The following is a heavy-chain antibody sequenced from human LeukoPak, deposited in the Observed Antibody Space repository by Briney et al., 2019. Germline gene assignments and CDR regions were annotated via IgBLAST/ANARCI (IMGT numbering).Heavy chain of an antibody. Sequence: PGGSLRLSCAASGFTFEDYGMRRVRRARGEVVEWVSGINWNGGSTGYADSVKGRFTISRDNAKNSLYLQMNSLRVEDTALYYCARVQRELMWYYFDYWGQGTLVTVSS. D-gene: IGHD1-1*01. CDR3: ARVQRELMWYYFDY. CDR1: GFTFEDYG. CDR2: INWNGGST. V-gene: IGHV3-20*04. J-gene: IGHJ4*02.